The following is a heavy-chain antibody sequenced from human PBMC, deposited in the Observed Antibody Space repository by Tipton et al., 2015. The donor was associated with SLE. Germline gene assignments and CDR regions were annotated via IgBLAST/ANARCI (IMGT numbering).Heavy chain of an antibody. V-gene: IGHV3-21*01. CDR3: ARLPL. CDR2: IFSSTTDI. J-gene: IGHJ3*01. CDR1: GFTFSSYA. Sequence: GSLRLSCAASGFTFSSYAMSWVRQAPGKGLEWVSSIFSSTTDIYYADSVKGRFAISRDNAKSSLYLQMNSLRAGDTAVYYCARLPLWGQGTMVTVSS.